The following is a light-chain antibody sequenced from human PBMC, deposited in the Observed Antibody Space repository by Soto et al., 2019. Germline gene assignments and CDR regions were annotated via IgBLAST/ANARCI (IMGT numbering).Light chain of an antibody. CDR1: QRVSSKN. CDR3: QQYGRSPFT. Sequence: EIVLTQSPGTLSLSPGERATLSCRASQRVSSKNLAWYQQRPGQAPRVVIYGASTRATGIPERFSGSGSGTDFTLTISRLEPEDFAVYYCQQYGRSPFTFGPGTKVDIK. V-gene: IGKV3-20*01. J-gene: IGKJ3*01. CDR2: GAS.